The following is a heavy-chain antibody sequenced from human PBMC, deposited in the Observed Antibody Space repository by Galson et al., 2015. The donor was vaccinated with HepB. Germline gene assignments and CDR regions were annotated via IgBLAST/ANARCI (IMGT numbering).Heavy chain of an antibody. J-gene: IGHJ4*02. V-gene: IGHV1-69*13. Sequence: SVKVSCKASGGTFSSYAISWVRQAPGQGLEWMGGIIPIFGTANYAQKFQGRVTITADESTSTAYMELSSLRSEDTAVYYCARTPPVDSSGYYQLIFDYWGQGTLVTVSS. CDR2: IIPIFGTA. CDR3: ARTPPVDSSGYYQLIFDY. D-gene: IGHD3-22*01. CDR1: GGTFSSYA.